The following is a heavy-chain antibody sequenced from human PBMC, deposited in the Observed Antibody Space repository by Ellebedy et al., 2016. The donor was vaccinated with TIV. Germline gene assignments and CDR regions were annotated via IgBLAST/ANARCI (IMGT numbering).Heavy chain of an antibody. J-gene: IGHJ6*02. CDR2: IYPGDSDT. CDR3: ARIPDYDFGKAYYYYYGMDV. V-gene: IGHV5-51*01. Sequence: GESLKISXKGSGYSFTSYWIGWVRQMPGKGLEWMGIIYPGDSDTRYSPSFQGQVTISADKSISTAYLQWSSLKASDTAMYYCARIPDYDFGKAYYYYYGMDVWGQGTTVTVSS. D-gene: IGHD3-3*01. CDR1: GYSFTSYW.